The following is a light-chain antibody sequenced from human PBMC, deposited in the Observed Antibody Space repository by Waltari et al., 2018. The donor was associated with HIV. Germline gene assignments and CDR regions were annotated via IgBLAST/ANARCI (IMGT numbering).Light chain of an antibody. CDR1: QGISSH. V-gene: IGKV1-9*01. CDR3: QQFNSYPVT. Sequence: TQSPSFLSASVGDRVTITCRASQGISSHLAWYQQKPGKAPILLIYGASTLESGVPSRFRGSRSGTQFTLTISSLQPEDFATYYCQQFNSYPVTFGGGTKVEIK. J-gene: IGKJ4*01. CDR2: GAS.